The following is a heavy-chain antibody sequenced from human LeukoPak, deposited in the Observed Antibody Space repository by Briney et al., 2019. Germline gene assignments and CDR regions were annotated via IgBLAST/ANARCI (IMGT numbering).Heavy chain of an antibody. CDR2: INPNSGGT. V-gene: IGHV1-2*02. J-gene: IGHJ4*02. CDR3: ARENYYDSSGYYLY. Sequence: ASVKVSCKASGYTFTGYYMHWARQAPGQGLEWMGWINPNSGGTNYAQKFQGRVTMTRDTSISTAYMELSRLRSDDTAVYYCARENYYDSSGYYLYWGQGTLVTVSS. CDR1: GYTFTGYY. D-gene: IGHD3-22*01.